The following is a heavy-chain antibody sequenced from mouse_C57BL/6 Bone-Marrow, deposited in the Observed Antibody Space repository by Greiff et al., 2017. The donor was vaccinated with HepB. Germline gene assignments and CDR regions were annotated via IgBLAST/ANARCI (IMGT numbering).Heavy chain of an antibody. CDR1: GFTFSSYG. Sequence: DVKLVESGGDLVKPGGSLKLSCAASGFTFSSYGMSWVRQTPDKRLEWVATISSGGSYTYYPDSVKGRFTISRDNAKNTLYLQMSSLKSEDTAMYYCESHYGSSCGYFDFWGQGATLTVTS. D-gene: IGHD1-1*01. J-gene: IGHJ2*01. CDR2: ISSGGSYT. V-gene: IGHV5-6*02. CDR3: ESHYGSSCGYFDF.